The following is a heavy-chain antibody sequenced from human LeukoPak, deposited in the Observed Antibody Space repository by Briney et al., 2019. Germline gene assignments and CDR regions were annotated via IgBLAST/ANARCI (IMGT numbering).Heavy chain of an antibody. CDR3: ARGHIAAAGTFDY. J-gene: IGHJ4*02. Sequence: PSETLSLTCAVYGGSFSGYYWSWIRRPPGKGLEWIGEINHSGSTNYNPSLKSRVTISVDTSKNQFSLKLSSVTAADTAVYYCARGHIAAAGTFDYWGQGTLVTVSS. CDR2: INHSGST. D-gene: IGHD6-13*01. CDR1: GGSFSGYY. V-gene: IGHV4-34*01.